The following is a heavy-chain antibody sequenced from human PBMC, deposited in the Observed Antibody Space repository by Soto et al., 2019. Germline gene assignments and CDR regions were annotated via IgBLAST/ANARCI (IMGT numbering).Heavy chain of an antibody. CDR1: GFTFGPYW. J-gene: IGHJ4*02. Sequence: EVQLVESGGGLVQRGGSLRLSCAASGFTFGPYWMHWVRQVPGKGLVWLSRINSDGSSTHYADSVKGRFTISRDNAKSTLSLQMHSLTAEDTAVYYCAGGGSGYYNYWGQGTLVTVSS. CDR3: AGGGSGYYNY. V-gene: IGHV3-74*01. D-gene: IGHD3-22*01. CDR2: INSDGSST.